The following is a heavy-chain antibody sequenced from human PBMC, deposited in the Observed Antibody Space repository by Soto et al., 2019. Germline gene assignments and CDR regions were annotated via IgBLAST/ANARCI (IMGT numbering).Heavy chain of an antibody. CDR1: GNTHTIYF. Sequence: GASVKVSCKASGNTHTIYFIHWLRQAPGQGLEWMGWINSVSGGTNYAPRFQGRVSMTRDTSSATAFMDLSGLRTDDTAVYYCARGGSYYAHWGQGPLVTVSS. CDR3: ARGGSYYAH. V-gene: IGHV1-2*02. D-gene: IGHD1-26*01. CDR2: INSVSGGT. J-gene: IGHJ1*01.